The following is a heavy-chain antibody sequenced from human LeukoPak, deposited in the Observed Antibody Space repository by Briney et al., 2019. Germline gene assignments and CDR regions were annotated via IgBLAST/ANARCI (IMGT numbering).Heavy chain of an antibody. J-gene: IGHJ3*02. CDR3: ARLSVADAFDI. CDR2: IIPIFGTA. Sequence: SVKASCKASGGTFSSYAISWVRQAPGQGLEWMGGIIPIFGTANYAQKFQGRVTITTDAPTSTPYMELSGLSAEDTAVYYCARLSVADAFDIWGQGTMVTVSS. V-gene: IGHV1-69*05. D-gene: IGHD6-19*01. CDR1: GGTFSSYA.